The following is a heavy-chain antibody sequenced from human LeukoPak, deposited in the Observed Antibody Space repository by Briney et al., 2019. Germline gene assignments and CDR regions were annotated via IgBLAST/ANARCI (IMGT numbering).Heavy chain of an antibody. CDR3: ARVAVYYESSGYYPFDY. Sequence: PSETLSLTSTVSGGSIRSGGYYWSWLRQHPGKGLEWLRYIYLSGSTYYNPTLKSRVTISVDTSKNQFSLKLSSVTAADTAVYYCARVAVYYESSGYYPFDYWGQGTLVTVSS. D-gene: IGHD3-22*01. CDR1: GGSIRSGGYY. J-gene: IGHJ4*02. CDR2: IYLSGST. V-gene: IGHV4-31*02.